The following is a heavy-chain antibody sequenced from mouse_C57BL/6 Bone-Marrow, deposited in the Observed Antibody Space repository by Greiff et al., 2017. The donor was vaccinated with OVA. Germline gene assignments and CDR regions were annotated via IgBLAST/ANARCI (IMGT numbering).Heavy chain of an antibody. J-gene: IGHJ1*03. CDR3: TTRGMITRYFDV. Sequence: EVQLQESGAELVRPGASVKLSCTASGFNIKDDYMHWVKQRPEQGLEWIGWIDPENGDTEYASKFQGKATITADTSSNTAYLQLSSLTSEDTAVYYCTTRGMITRYFDVWGTGNTVTVSS. CDR2: IDPENGDT. D-gene: IGHD2-4*01. V-gene: IGHV14-4*01. CDR1: GFNIKDDY.